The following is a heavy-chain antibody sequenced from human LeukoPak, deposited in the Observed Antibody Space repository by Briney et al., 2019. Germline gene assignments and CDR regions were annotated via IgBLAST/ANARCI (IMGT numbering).Heavy chain of an antibody. V-gene: IGHV3-30*18. D-gene: IGHD3-10*01. CDR2: ISYDGSNK. J-gene: IGHJ4*02. Sequence: GRSLRLSCAASGFTFSNHGMHCVRQALGKGLEWVAVISYDGSNKYYTDSVKGRFTISRDNSKNTLYLQMNSLRAEDTAVYYCAKDGAVRGVMPYYFDYWGQGTLVTVSS. CDR1: GFTFSNHG. CDR3: AKDGAVRGVMPYYFDY.